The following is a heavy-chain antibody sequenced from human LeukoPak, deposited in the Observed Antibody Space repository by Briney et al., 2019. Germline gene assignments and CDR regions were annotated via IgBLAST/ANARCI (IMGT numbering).Heavy chain of an antibody. D-gene: IGHD6-19*01. V-gene: IGHV1-2*02. CDR2: INPNSGDT. J-gene: IGHJ3*02. CDR3: ARDPNSSGWGAFDI. Sequence: ASVKVSCKASGYTFTGYYMHWVRQAPGQGLEWMGWINPNSGDTNYAQKFQGRVTMTRDTSISTAYMELSRLRSDDTAVYYCARDPNSSGWGAFDIWGQGTMVTVSS. CDR1: GYTFTGYY.